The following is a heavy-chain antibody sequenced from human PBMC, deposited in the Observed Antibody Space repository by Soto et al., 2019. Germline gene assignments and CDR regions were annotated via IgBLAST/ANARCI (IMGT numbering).Heavy chain of an antibody. CDR3: ARVGLLWFYGMDV. D-gene: IGHD3-10*01. V-gene: IGHV3-30-3*01. CDR2: ISYDGSNK. J-gene: IGHJ6*02. CDR1: GFTFSSYA. Sequence: GGSLRLSCAASGFTFSSYAMHWVRQAPGKGLEWVAVISYDGSNKYYADSVKGRFTISRDNSKNTLYLQMNSLRAEDTAVYYCARVGLLWFYGMDVWGQGTTVTVSS.